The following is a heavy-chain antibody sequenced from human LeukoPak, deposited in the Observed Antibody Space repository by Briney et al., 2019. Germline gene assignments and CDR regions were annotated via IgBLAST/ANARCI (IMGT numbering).Heavy chain of an antibody. D-gene: IGHD7-27*01. Sequence: SETLSLTCTVSGGSISSSSYYWGWIRQPPGKGLEWIGSIYYSGSTYYNPSLKSRVTISVDTSKNQFSLKLSSVTAADTAVYYCARALGLYYFDYWGQGTLVTVSS. CDR3: ARALGLYYFDY. CDR2: IYYSGST. V-gene: IGHV4-39*07. CDR1: GGSISSSSYY. J-gene: IGHJ4*02.